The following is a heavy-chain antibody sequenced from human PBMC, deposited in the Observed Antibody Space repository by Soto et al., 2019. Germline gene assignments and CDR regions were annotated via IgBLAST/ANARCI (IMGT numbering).Heavy chain of an antibody. V-gene: IGHV3-23*01. D-gene: IGHD6-19*01. J-gene: IGHJ4*02. CDR3: AREWPTIAVAVFPLDY. CDR1: GFTFSNYT. CDR2: ISGSGGST. Sequence: EVQLLESGGGLVQPGGSLRLSCAASGFTFSNYTMSWVRQTPGKGLAWVSVISGSGGSTYYADSVEGRFTISRDNSRNTVYLQMKSLRAEDTAIYYCAREWPTIAVAVFPLDYWGQGTLVTVSS.